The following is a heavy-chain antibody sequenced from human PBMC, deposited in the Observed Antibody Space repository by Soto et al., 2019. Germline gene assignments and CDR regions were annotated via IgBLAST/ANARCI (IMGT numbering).Heavy chain of an antibody. J-gene: IGHJ5*02. D-gene: IGHD3-10*01. Sequence: SETLSLTCAVYGGSFIGYYWSWIRQPPGKGLEWIGEINHSGSTNYNPSLKSRVTISVDTSKNQFSLKLSSVTAADTAVYYCARHGSGSYYNNWFDPWGQGTLVTVS. CDR1: GGSFIGYY. CDR2: INHSGST. CDR3: ARHGSGSYYNNWFDP. V-gene: IGHV4-34*01.